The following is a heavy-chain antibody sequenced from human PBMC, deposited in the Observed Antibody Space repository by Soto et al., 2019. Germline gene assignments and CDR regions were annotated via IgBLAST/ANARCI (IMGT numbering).Heavy chain of an antibody. V-gene: IGHV4-39*01. CDR2: GTYRGRT. D-gene: IGHD4-4*01. J-gene: IGHJ4*02. Sequence: QLQLQESGPGLVRASETLSLTCTVSGGSVTTSSYFWAWIRQPPGEGLEWIGSGTYRGRTTYNPSLKSRVAISVLTSTNQFSVTVTSVAGADASFYYCARYSPYWHCFDSWGLGTLVTVSS. CDR3: ARYSPYWHCFDS. CDR1: GGSVTTSSYF.